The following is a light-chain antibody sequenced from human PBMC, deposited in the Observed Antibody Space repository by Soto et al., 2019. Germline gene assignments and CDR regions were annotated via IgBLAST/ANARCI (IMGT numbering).Light chain of an antibody. V-gene: IGKV1-33*01. CDR3: QHYDSFPLT. CDR2: DAS. CDR1: QDIGNS. J-gene: IGKJ4*01. Sequence: DIQMNQSPSSLSASVGARITITCQASQDIGNSLNWYQHKPGKAPYLLIFDASNLEAGVPSRFSGSGSGTDFTFAITGLQPEDIATYYCQHYDSFPLTFGGGTKVQIK.